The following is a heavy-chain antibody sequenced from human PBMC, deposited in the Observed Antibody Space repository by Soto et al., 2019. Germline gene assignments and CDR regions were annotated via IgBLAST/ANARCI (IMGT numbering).Heavy chain of an antibody. J-gene: IGHJ5*02. CDR1: GGTFSSYA. CDR3: ARTGGPYSSSYYWCDP. Sequence: QVQLVQSGAEVKKPGSSVKVSCKASGGTFSSYAISWVRQAPGQGLEWMGGIIPMFTTVNYAQKFQGRVTITADESTSTAYMELSSLRSEDTAVYYCARTGGPYSSSYYWCDPGGQGTLVTVSS. V-gene: IGHV1-69*01. CDR2: IIPMFTTV. D-gene: IGHD6-13*01.